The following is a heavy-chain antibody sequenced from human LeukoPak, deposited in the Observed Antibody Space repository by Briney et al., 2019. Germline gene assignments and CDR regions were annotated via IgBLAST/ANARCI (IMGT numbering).Heavy chain of an antibody. CDR1: GFTFSSYA. CDR3: ARDPAGIVVVTAAFDI. J-gene: IGHJ3*02. Sequence: GWSLRLSCAASGFTFSSYAMYWVRQAPGKGLEWVSVTSYDGSHKYYADSVKGRFTISRDNSKNSLYLQMNSLRAEDTAVYYCARDPAGIVVVTAAFDIWGQGTMVTVSS. D-gene: IGHD2-21*02. V-gene: IGHV3-30*03. CDR2: TSYDGSHK.